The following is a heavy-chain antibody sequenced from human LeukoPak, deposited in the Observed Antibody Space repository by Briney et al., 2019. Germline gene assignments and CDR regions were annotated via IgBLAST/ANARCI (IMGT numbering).Heavy chain of an antibody. V-gene: IGHV4-59*01. CDR2: NYYSGST. D-gene: IGHD6-13*01. J-gene: IGHJ5*02. CDR1: GGSISSYY. CDR3: ASHGIAAPGPTHNWFDP. Sequence: SETMSLTCTVSGGSISSYYWSWIRQPPGKGLESNGYNYYSGSTNYNPSLKSRVTISVDTSKNQFSLKLSSVTAADTAVYYSASHGIAAPGPTHNWFDPWGGGTLVTVSS.